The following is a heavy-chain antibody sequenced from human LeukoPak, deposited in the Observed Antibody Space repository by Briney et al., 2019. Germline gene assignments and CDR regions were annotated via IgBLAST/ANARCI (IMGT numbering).Heavy chain of an antibody. Sequence: ASVKVSCKASGYTFTSSYIHWVRQAPGQGPEWMGIINPSGGSTSYAQKFQGRVTMTRDTSTSTVYMELSSLRSEDTAVYYCARDVNTVGYFDLWGRGSLVTVSS. CDR1: GYTFTSSY. J-gene: IGHJ2*01. V-gene: IGHV1-46*01. CDR3: ARDVNTVGYFDL. CDR2: INPSGGST. D-gene: IGHD4-17*01.